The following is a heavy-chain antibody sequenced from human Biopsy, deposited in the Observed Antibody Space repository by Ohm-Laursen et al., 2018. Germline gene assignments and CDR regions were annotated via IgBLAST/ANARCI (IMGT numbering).Heavy chain of an antibody. CDR2: ISNDGDIK. CDR1: GFTFRSYW. V-gene: IGHV3-30*18. J-gene: IGHJ4*02. Sequence: SLRLSCAASGFTFRSYWMHWVRQAPGKGLEWVSLISNDGDIKYSADSMEGRFTISRDNSRNTLFLQMNSLKAEDAAVYYCAKDRFPYTSGYSSVFEYWGQGTLVTVSS. CDR3: AKDRFPYTSGYSSVFEY. D-gene: IGHD3-22*01.